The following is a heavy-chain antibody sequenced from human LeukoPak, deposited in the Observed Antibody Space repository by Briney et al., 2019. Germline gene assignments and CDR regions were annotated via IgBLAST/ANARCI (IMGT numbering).Heavy chain of an antibody. J-gene: IGHJ6*02. Sequence: QPGRSLRLSCAASGFTFDDYAMHWVRQAPGKGLEWVSGIRWNSGSIGYADSVKGRFTISRDNAKNSLYLQMNSLRAEDTALYYCAKDISFGGWNDGGDYYYYYGMDVWGQGTTVTVSS. D-gene: IGHD1-1*01. V-gene: IGHV3-9*01. CDR1: GFTFDDYA. CDR2: IRWNSGSI. CDR3: AKDISFGGWNDGGDYYYYYGMDV.